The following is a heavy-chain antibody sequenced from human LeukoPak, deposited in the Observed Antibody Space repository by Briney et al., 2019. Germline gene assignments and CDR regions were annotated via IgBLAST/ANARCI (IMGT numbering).Heavy chain of an antibody. CDR2: INTNTGNP. Sequence: GAAVRVSCKASGYTFTIYGISWVRQAPGQGLEWMGWINTNTGNPTYAQGFTGRFVFSLDTSVSTAYLQISSLKAEDTAVYYCARDLTDYGDPLDDYWGQGTLVTVSS. V-gene: IGHV7-4-1*02. CDR3: ARDLTDYGDPLDDY. D-gene: IGHD4-17*01. J-gene: IGHJ4*02. CDR1: GYTFTIYG.